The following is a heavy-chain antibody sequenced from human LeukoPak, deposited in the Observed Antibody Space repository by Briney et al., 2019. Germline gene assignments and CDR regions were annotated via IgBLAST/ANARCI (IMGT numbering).Heavy chain of an antibody. D-gene: IGHD3-16*01. CDR1: GFTFSSYS. Sequence: GGSLRLSCAASGFTFSSYSMNWVRQAPGKGLEWVSSISSSSSYIYYADSVKGRFTISRDNAKNSLYLQMNSLGAEDTAVYYCASSTAVGGYYFDYWGQGTLVTVSS. J-gene: IGHJ4*02. CDR3: ASSTAVGGYYFDY. CDR2: ISSSSSYI. V-gene: IGHV3-21*01.